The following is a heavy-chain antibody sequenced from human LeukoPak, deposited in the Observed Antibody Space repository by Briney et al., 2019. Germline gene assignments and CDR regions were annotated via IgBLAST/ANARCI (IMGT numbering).Heavy chain of an antibody. CDR3: SEGYFEPFDH. J-gene: IGHJ4*02. Sequence: SETLSLTCVVSGASVSSSHWNWIRQLPGKGLEWIGCLSYTGKTDYNPSLTSRVTISLDTSENQVSLKLKSVTAADTAVYYCSEGYFEPFDHWGQGTLVTV. D-gene: IGHD2/OR15-2a*01. V-gene: IGHV4-59*02. CDR2: LSYTGKT. CDR1: GASVSSSH.